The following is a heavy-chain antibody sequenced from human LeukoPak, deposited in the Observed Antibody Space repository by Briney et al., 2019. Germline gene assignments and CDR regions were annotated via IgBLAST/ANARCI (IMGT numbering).Heavy chain of an antibody. V-gene: IGHV1-18*01. J-gene: IGHJ4*02. Sequence: GASAKVSCKASGYTFTSYGISWVRQAPGQGLEWMGWISAYNGNTNYAQKLQGRVTITTDTSTSTAYMELRSLRSDDTAVYYCAREVIAADPLDYWGQGTLVTVSS. CDR3: AREVIAADPLDY. CDR2: ISAYNGNT. CDR1: GYTFTSYG. D-gene: IGHD6-13*01.